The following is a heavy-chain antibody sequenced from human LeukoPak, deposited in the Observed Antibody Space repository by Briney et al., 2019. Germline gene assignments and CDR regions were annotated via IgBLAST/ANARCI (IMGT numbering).Heavy chain of an antibody. CDR2: IYYSGST. J-gene: IGHJ4*02. CDR3: ARSGDQGDY. CDR1: GGSISSSSYY. D-gene: IGHD4-17*01. V-gene: IGHV4-39*07. Sequence: SETLSLTCTVSGGSISSSSYYWGWIRQPPGKGLEWIGSIYYSGSTYYNPSLKSRVTISVDTSKNQFSLKLSSVIAADTAVYYCARSGDQGDYWGQGTLVTVSS.